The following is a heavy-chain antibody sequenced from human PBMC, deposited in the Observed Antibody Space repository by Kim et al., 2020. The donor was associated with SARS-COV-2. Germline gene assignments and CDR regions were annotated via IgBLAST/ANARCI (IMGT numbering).Heavy chain of an antibody. D-gene: IGHD3-3*01. CDR2: INAGTGNT. J-gene: IGHJ5*02. CDR1: GYSFTAYA. Sequence: ASVKVSCKTSGYSFTAYAIHWVRRAPGQRLEWMGWINAGTGNTEYSQNLQGRVTITRDTSANTAYMELSSLRSEDTAVYYCARGGGPLKFLEWLLGYFDLWGPGTLVTVSS. V-gene: IGHV1-3*01. CDR3: ARGGGPLKFLEWLLGYFDL.